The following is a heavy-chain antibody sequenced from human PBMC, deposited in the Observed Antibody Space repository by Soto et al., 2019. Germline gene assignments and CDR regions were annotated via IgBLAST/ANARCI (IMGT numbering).Heavy chain of an antibody. CDR1: GFTFSSYG. V-gene: IGHV3-30*03. J-gene: IGHJ4*02. Sequence: QVQLVESGGGVVQPGRSLRLSCAASGFTFSSYGMHWVRQAPGKGLEWVAVITYDGSNKYYADSVKGRFTISRDNSKNSLYLQMNSLRAEDMAVYYCAIDPTPLIFDSSCYPPPFDYWCQGTLVSVSS. D-gene: IGHD3-22*01. CDR3: AIDPTPLIFDSSCYPPPFDY. CDR2: ITYDGSNK.